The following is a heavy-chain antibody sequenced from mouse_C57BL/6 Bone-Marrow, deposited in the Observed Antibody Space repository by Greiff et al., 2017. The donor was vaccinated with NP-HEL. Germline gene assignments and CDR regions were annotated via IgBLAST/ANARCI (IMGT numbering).Heavy chain of an antibody. CDR3: ARDEGIYYDYRYFDY. Sequence: EVKVVESGGGLVKPGGSLKLSCAASGLTFSSYAMSWVRQTPEKRLEWVATISDGGSYTYYPDNVKGRFTISRDNAKNNLYLQMSHLKSEDTAMYYCARDEGIYYDYRYFDYWGQGTTLTVSS. CDR2: ISDGGSYT. V-gene: IGHV5-4*01. CDR1: GLTFSSYA. D-gene: IGHD2-4*01. J-gene: IGHJ2*01.